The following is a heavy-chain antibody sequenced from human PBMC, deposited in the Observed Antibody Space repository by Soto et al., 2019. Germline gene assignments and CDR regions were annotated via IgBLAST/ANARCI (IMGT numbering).Heavy chain of an antibody. CDR3: ARESALTYYYDSSGSPFDY. CDR2: IWYDGSNK. J-gene: IGHJ4*02. CDR1: GFTFSSYG. Sequence: QVQLVESGGGVVQPGRSLRLSCAASGFTFSSYGMHWVRQAPGKGLEWVAVIWYDGSNKYYADSVKGRFTISRDNSKNTLYLQTNSLRAEDTAVYYCARESALTYYYDSSGSPFDYWGQGTLVTVSS. D-gene: IGHD3-22*01. V-gene: IGHV3-33*01.